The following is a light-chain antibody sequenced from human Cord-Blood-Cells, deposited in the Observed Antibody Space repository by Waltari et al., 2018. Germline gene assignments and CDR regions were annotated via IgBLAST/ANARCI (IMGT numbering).Light chain of an antibody. CDR3: QQYYSTPLT. CDR2: WAS. Sequence: DIVMTQSPDSLAVSLGERATINCKSSQSVLYSSNNKNYLAWYQQKPGQPPKLLIYWASTRESVVPDRVSGSGSGTYFTLTISSLQAEDVAVYYCQQYYSTPLTFGGGTKVEIK. J-gene: IGKJ4*01. CDR1: QSVLYSSNNKNY. V-gene: IGKV4-1*01.